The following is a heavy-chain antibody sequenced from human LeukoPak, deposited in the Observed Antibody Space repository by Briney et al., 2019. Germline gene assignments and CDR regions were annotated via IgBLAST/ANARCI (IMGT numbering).Heavy chain of an antibody. D-gene: IGHD3-22*01. CDR2: ISGSGGST. J-gene: IGHJ4*02. CDR1: GFTFSTYA. Sequence: GGSLRLSCAASGFTFSTYAMSWVSQAPGKGLEWVSAISGSGGSTYYADSVKGRFTISRDNSKNTLYLQMNSLRAEDTAVYYCAKGVYYYDSSGYYYTYYFDYWGQGTLATVSS. V-gene: IGHV3-23*01. CDR3: AKGVYYYDSSGYYYTYYFDY.